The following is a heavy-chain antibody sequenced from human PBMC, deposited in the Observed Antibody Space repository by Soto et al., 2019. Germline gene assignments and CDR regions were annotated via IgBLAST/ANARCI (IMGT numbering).Heavy chain of an antibody. Sequence: GESLKISCKGSGYSFTSYWIGWVRQMPGKGLEWMGIIYPGDSDTRYSPSFQGQVTISADKSISTAYLQWSSLKASDTAMYYCARQSIVVVVAATAKLYYYYGMDVWGQGTTVTVSS. J-gene: IGHJ6*02. D-gene: IGHD2-15*01. V-gene: IGHV5-51*01. CDR3: ARQSIVVVVAATAKLYYYYGMDV. CDR2: IYPGDSDT. CDR1: GYSFTSYW.